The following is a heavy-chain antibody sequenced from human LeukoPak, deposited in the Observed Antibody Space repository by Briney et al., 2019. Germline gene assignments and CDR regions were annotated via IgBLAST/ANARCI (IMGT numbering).Heavy chain of an antibody. CDR3: ARTAARRFDY. CDR1: GYTFPSYF. V-gene: IGHV1-46*01. J-gene: IGHJ4*02. Sequence: ASVKVSCKASGYTFPSYFMHWVRQAPGQGLEWMGIVNPTGGSTTYAQKFQGRVTMTRDTSTSTVYMELSSLRSDDTAVYYCARTAARRFDYWGQGTLVTVSS. D-gene: IGHD6-6*01. CDR2: VNPTGGST.